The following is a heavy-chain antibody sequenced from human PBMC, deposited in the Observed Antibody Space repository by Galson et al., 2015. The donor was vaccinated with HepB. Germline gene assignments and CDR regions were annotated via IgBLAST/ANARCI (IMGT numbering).Heavy chain of an antibody. V-gene: IGHV3-48*04. CDR1: GFTFNGYS. CDR2: ISSSSSTTI. Sequence: SLRLSCAASGFTFNGYSMNWVRQAPGKGLEWLSYISSSSSTTIYYADAVKGRFTISRDNAKSSLYLQMNSLRAEDTAVYYCARERGSIFSQLFYFDYWGQGALVTVS. J-gene: IGHJ4*02. CDR3: ARERGSIFSQLFYFDY. D-gene: IGHD3-9*01.